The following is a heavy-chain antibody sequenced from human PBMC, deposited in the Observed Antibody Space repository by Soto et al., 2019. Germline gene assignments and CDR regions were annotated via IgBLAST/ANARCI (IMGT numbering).Heavy chain of an antibody. V-gene: IGHV3-33*08. D-gene: IGHD1-26*01. CDR1: GFIFSSYG. J-gene: IGHJ3*02. Sequence: GGSLRLSCAASGFIFSSYGMSWVRLPPGQGLEWVSVIWYDGADKYYAESVKGRFTISRDNSKNTLYLQMNSLRAEDTAVYYCARGNSGSYLEDSFRPRLDIWGQGTMVTVSS. CDR3: ARGNSGSYLEDSFRPRLDI. CDR2: IWYDGADK.